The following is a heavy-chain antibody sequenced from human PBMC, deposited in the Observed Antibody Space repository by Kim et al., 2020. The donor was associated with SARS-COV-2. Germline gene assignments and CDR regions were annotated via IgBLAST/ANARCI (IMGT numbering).Heavy chain of an antibody. V-gene: IGHV4-39*01. CDR1: GGSISSSTSY. CDR3: ARRRTVTTDFDY. Sequence: SETLSLTCTVSGGSISSSTSYWGWIRQPPGKGLEWIGNIYYSGSTYYNPSLKSRVTISVDTSKNQFSLRLNSVTHADTAVHYCARRRTVTTDFDYWGQGTLVTVSS. J-gene: IGHJ4*02. CDR2: IYYSGST. D-gene: IGHD4-17*01.